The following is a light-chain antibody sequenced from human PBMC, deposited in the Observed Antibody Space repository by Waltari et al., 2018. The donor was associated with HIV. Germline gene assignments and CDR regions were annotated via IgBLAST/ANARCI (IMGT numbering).Light chain of an antibody. CDR2: DAS. J-gene: IGKJ2*01. V-gene: IGKV3-15*01. CDR1: QSVSSN. Sequence: DIVMTQSPATLFTSPGERVTFCCRASQSVSSNLPWYQQKFGQAPRLLIYDASTRATGIPARFSGSGSGTEFTLTISSLQSEDFAVYYCQQYNNWPPGYTFGQGTKLEIK. CDR3: QQYNNWPPGYT.